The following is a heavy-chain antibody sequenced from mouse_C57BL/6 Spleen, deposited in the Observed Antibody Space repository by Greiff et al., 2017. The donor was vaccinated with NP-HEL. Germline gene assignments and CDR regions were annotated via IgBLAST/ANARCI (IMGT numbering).Heavy chain of an antibody. CDR2: IYPGSGNT. D-gene: IGHD1-1*01. Sequence: QVQLQQSGAELVRPGASVKLSCKASGYTFTDYYINWVKQRPGQGLEWIARIYPGSGNTYYNEKFKGKATLTAEKSSSTAYMQLSSLTSEDSAVYFCARSGYGSSHWYFDVWGTGTTVTVSS. V-gene: IGHV1-76*01. J-gene: IGHJ1*03. CDR1: GYTFTDYY. CDR3: ARSGYGSSHWYFDV.